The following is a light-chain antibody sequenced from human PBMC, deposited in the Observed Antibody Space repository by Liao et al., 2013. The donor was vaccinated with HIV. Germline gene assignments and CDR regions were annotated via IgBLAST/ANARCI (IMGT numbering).Light chain of an antibody. CDR3: QVWDTSSNHCV. J-gene: IGLJ1*01. CDR2: YDS. CDR1: KIGGKS. V-gene: IGLV3-21*04. Sequence: SYELTQPPSVSVAPGKTATMTCGGDKIGGKSVHWYKQQPGQAPVLVISYDSERRSGISERFSGSNSGNTATLTISRVEAGDEADYYCQVWDTSSNHCVFGTGTKVTVL.